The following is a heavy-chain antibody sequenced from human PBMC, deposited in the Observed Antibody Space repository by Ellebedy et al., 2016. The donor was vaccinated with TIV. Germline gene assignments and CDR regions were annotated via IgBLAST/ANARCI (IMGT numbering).Heavy chain of an antibody. CDR3: ARDQWLGRAYYFDS. J-gene: IGHJ4*02. Sequence: GGSLRLSCAASGFTFSSYAIHWVRQAPGKGLEWVANIKQDGSEKYYVDSVMGRFSISRDNTKNSLYLQMNSLTDEDTAVYYCARDQWLGRAYYFDSWGQGTLVTVSS. D-gene: IGHD6-19*01. CDR2: IKQDGSEK. V-gene: IGHV3-7*01. CDR1: GFTFSSYA.